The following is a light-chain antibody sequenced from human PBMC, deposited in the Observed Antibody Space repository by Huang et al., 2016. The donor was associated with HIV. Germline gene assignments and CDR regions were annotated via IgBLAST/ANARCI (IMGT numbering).Light chain of an antibody. V-gene: IGKV1-33*01. J-gene: IGKJ3*01. CDR1: RHIYSY. CDR3: QQYDSLPRT. Sequence: DIQMTQSPSSLSAFIGDRVTITCRASRHIYSYLNWYQHRPGKAPKLLIYDAANLEVGVPSRFSGSRSGRNFTLIISSLQPEDFATYFCQQYDSLPRTFGPGTKV. CDR2: DAA.